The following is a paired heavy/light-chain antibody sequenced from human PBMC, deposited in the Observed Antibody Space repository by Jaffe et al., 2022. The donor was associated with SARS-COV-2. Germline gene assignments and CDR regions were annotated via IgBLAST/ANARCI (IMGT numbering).Light chain of an antibody. CDR3: QHYGGSQRNT. J-gene: IGKJ2*01. Sequence: EIVLTQSPGTLSLSPGERATLSCRASQSVSSDYLAWYQQKPGQAPRLLIYGASSRATGIPDRFSGSGSGTDFTLTISRLEPEDFAVYYCQHYGGSQRNTFGQGTKLEIK. CDR2: GAS. CDR1: QSVSSDY. V-gene: IGKV3-20*01.
Heavy chain of an antibody. J-gene: IGHJ4*02. V-gene: IGHV1-46*04. CDR3: ARGTYYYDSYPAFDY. CDR2: INPSGGNT. D-gene: IGHD3-22*01. CDR1: GYTFTTYY. Sequence: QVQLVQSGAEVKKPGASVKVSCRASGYTFTTYYMHWVRQAPGQGLEWMGIINPSGGNTDYAQRLQGRVTMTRDTSTSTVYMELSSLRSEDTAVYYCARGTYYYDSYPAFDYWGQGTRVTVSS.